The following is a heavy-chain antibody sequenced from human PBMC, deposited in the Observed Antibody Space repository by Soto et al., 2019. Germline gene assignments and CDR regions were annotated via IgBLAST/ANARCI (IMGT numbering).Heavy chain of an antibody. Sequence: RLSCAASGFTVSSNYMSWVRQAPGKGLEWVSVIYSGGSTYYADSVKGRFTISRDNSKNTLYLQMNSLRAEDTAVYYCASGRVLLWFGESLGGMDVWGQGTTGTVAS. CDR1: GFTVSSNY. CDR3: ASGRVLLWFGESLGGMDV. D-gene: IGHD3-10*01. CDR2: IYSGGST. V-gene: IGHV3-53*01. J-gene: IGHJ6*02.